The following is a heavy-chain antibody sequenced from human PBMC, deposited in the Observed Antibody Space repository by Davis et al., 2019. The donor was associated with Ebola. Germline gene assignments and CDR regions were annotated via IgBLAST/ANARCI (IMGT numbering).Heavy chain of an antibody. J-gene: IGHJ6*04. CDR2: LYPADSDR. Sequence: GGSLRLSCKGSGYSFTSYWIAWVRQKPGKGLEWMGVLYPADSDRRYSPSFQGQVTLSADKSTNTAYLQWNSLKASDTARYYCARHREGYCSLSACAGSVYGTDVWGEGTMVTVSS. CDR1: GYSFTSYW. D-gene: IGHD2-15*01. V-gene: IGHV5-51*01. CDR3: ARHREGYCSLSACAGSVYGTDV.